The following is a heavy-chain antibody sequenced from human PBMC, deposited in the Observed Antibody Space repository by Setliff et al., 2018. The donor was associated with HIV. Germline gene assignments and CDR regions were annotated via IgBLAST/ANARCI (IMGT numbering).Heavy chain of an antibody. Sequence: LSLTCDVSDYSVNSGSFWGWIRQPPGKGLEWIGNIYHGGRSHYNSSLRSRVTMSVDTSKNQFSLKLSSVTAADTAVYYCARSPGLYGSGSYNWFDPWGQGTLVTVSS. V-gene: IGHV4-38-2*01. D-gene: IGHD3-10*01. CDR1: DYSVNSGSF. CDR3: ARSPGLYGSGSYNWFDP. J-gene: IGHJ5*02. CDR2: IYHGGRS.